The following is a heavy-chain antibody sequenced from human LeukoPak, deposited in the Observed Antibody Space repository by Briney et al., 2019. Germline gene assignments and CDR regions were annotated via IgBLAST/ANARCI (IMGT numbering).Heavy chain of an antibody. CDR1: GGSISSGGYY. CDR3: ARYYYDSSGYYSYYFDY. CDR2: IYYSGST. J-gene: IGHJ4*02. D-gene: IGHD3-22*01. V-gene: IGHV4-31*03. Sequence: PSQTLSLTCTVSGGSISSGGYYWSWIRRHPGKGLEWIGYIYYSGSTYYNPSLKSRVTISVDTSKNQFSLKLSSVTAADTAVYYCARYYYDSSGYYSYYFDYWGQGTLVTVSS.